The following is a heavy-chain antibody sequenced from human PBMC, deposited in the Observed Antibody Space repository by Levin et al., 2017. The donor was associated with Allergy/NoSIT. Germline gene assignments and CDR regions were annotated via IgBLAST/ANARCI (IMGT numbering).Heavy chain of an antibody. V-gene: IGHV3-49*03. CDR3: TRDQLSPYYYDSSAQPPFDY. J-gene: IGHJ4*02. D-gene: IGHD3-22*01. CDR1: GFTFGDYA. Sequence: GGSLRLSCTASGFTFGDYAMSWFRQAPGKGLEWVGFIRSKAYGGTTEYAASVKGRFTISRDDSKSIAYLQMNSLKTEDTAVYYCTRDQLSPYYYDSSAQPPFDYWGQGTLVTVSS. CDR2: IRSKAYGGTT.